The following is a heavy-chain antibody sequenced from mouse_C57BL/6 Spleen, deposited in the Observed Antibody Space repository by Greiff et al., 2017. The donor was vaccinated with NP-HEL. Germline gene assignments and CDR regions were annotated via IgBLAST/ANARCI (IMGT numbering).Heavy chain of an antibody. CDR1: GYTFTSYW. CDR3: ARGGVVATGYYAMDY. V-gene: IGHV1-53*01. J-gene: IGHJ4*01. Sequence: QVQLQQPGTELVKPGASVKLSCKASGYTFTSYWMHWVKQRPGQGLEWIGNINPSNGGTNYNEKFKSKATLTVDKSSSTAYMQLSSLTSEDSAGYYCARGGVVATGYYAMDYWGQGTSVTVSS. CDR2: INPSNGGT. D-gene: IGHD1-1*02.